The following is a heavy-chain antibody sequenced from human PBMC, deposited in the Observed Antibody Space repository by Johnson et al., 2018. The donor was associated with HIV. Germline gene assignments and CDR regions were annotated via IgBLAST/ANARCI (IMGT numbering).Heavy chain of an antibody. CDR3: TKGKIGGGSYSAPDAFDM. CDR2: ISGSGGST. V-gene: IGHV3-23*04. J-gene: IGHJ3*02. D-gene: IGHD1-26*01. CDR1: GFSFSSYG. Sequence: EVHLVESGGGVVQPGGSLRLSCAASGFSFSSYGMNWVRQAPGKGLEWVSGISGSGGSTYYADSVKGRFTISRDNSKDTLYLRMNSLRAEDTAVYYCTKGKIGGGSYSAPDAFDMWGQGTMVTVAS.